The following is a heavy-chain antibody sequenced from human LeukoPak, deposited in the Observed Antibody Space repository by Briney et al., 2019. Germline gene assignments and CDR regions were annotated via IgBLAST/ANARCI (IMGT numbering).Heavy chain of an antibody. CDR1: GFTFTNNW. Sequence: GGSLRLSCAASGFTFTNNWMSWVRQAPGKGLEWVANIKSDGSEKYYVDSAEGRFTISRDNAKNTVSLQMDSLRGEDTAVYYCVRALGSPTADHWGQGTLVTVSS. D-gene: IGHD3-16*01. CDR3: VRALGSPTADH. V-gene: IGHV3-7*01. J-gene: IGHJ4*02. CDR2: IKSDGSEK.